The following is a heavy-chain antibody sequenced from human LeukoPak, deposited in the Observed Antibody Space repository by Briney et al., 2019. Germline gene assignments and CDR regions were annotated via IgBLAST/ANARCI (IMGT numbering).Heavy chain of an antibody. CDR2: INPNSGGT. Sequence: ASVKVSCKASGYTFTGYYMHWVRQAPGQGLEWMGWINPNSGGTNYAQKFQGRVTMTRDMSISTAYMELRSLRSDDTAVYYCARGVSGYELYFDYWGQGTLVTVSS. D-gene: IGHD5-12*01. V-gene: IGHV1-2*02. CDR1: GYTFTGYY. CDR3: ARGVSGYELYFDY. J-gene: IGHJ4*02.